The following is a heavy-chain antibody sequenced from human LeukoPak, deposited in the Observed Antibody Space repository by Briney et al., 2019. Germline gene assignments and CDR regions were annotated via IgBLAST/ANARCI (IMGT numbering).Heavy chain of an antibody. CDR3: ARDYYDSSGYYYLPDY. J-gene: IGHJ4*02. CDR2: ISSNGGST. D-gene: IGHD3-22*01. V-gene: IGHV3-64*01. Sequence: PGRSLRLSCAASGFTFSSFAMHWVRQAPGKGLEYVSAISSNGGSTYYANSVKGRFTISRDNSKNTLFLQMGSLTAEDTAVYYCARDYYDSSGYYYLPDYWGQGTLVTVSS. CDR1: GFTFSSFA.